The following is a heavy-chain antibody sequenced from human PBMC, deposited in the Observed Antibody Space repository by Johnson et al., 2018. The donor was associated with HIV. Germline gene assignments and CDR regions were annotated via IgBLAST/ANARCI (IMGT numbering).Heavy chain of an antibody. CDR1: GFTFDDYA. J-gene: IGHJ3*02. Sequence: VESGGGLVQPGRSLRLSCAASGFTFDDYAMHWVRQAPGKGLEWVSGISWNSGSIGYADSVKGRFTISRDNAKNSLYLQMNSLRAEDTALYYCAKAFWSGYYPHAFDIWGQGTMVTVSS. V-gene: IGHV3-9*01. CDR2: ISWNSGSI. CDR3: AKAFWSGYYPHAFDI. D-gene: IGHD3-3*01.